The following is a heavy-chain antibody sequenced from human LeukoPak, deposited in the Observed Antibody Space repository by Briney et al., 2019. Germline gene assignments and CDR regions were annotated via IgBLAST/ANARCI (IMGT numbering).Heavy chain of an antibody. J-gene: IGHJ4*02. Sequence: SETLSLTCTVSGGSISSRSYYWGWIRQPPWKGLEWIGSMYYSGNTYYNPSLKSRVTISVDTSKNQFSLKLSSVTAADTAVYYCARKVRPDYSRFDYWGQGTLVTVSS. V-gene: IGHV4-39*01. CDR2: MYYSGNT. D-gene: IGHD4/OR15-4a*01. CDR1: GGSISSRSYY. CDR3: ARKVRPDYSRFDY.